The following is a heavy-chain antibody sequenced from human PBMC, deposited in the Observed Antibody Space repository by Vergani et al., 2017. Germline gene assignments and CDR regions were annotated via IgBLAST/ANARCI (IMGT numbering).Heavy chain of an antibody. V-gene: IGHV1-18*01. CDR2: ISAYNGNT. CDR3: AGDQEQWLVNWYFDL. J-gene: IGHJ2*01. Sequence: QVQLVQSGAEVKKPGASVKVSCKASGYTFTSYGISWVRQAPGQGLEWMGWISAYNGNTNYAQKLQGRVTMTTDTSTSTAYMELRSLRSDDTAVYYCAGDQEQWLVNWYFDLWGRGTLVTVSS. CDR1: GYTFTSYG. D-gene: IGHD6-19*01.